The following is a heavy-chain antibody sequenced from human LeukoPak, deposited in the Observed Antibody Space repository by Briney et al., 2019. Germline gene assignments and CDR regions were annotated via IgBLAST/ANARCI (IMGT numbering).Heavy chain of an antibody. J-gene: IGHJ5*02. CDR2: IYTIGST. D-gene: IGHD4-17*01. CDR1: GGSISSYY. CDR3: ARDPGDYGDYWGWFDP. Sequence: SETLSLTCTVSGGSISSYYWSWIRQPAGKGLEWIGRIYTIGSTNYNPSLKSRVTMSVDTSKNQFSLKLSSVTAADTAVYYCARDPGDYGDYWGWFDPWGQGTLVTVSS. V-gene: IGHV4-4*07.